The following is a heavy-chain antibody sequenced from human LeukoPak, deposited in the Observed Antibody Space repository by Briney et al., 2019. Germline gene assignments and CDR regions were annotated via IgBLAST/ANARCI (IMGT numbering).Heavy chain of an antibody. CDR3: ARDGYYGSGSY. CDR1: GYTFTSYY. J-gene: IGHJ4*02. Sequence: GASVKVSCKASGYTFTSYYMHWVRQAPGQGLEWMGIINPSDSSAAYTQKFQGRVTMARDTSTSTVYMELSSLRSEDTAVYYCARDGYYGSGSYWGQGTLVTVSS. D-gene: IGHD3-10*01. V-gene: IGHV1-46*01. CDR2: INPSDSSA.